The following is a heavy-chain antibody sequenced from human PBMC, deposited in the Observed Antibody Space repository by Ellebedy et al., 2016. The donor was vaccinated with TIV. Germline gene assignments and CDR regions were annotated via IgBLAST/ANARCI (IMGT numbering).Heavy chain of an antibody. CDR3: ARGRHSYGYEWLDT. V-gene: IGHV4-30-2*01. J-gene: IGHJ5*02. CDR2: INQSGRT. Sequence: LRLXCSVSGFSISGGYYWGWIRQPPGRGLEWVGYINQSGRTYYNPSLKSRVTISVDRSRNKFSLDLRSVTAADTAVYYCARGRHSYGYEWLDTWGQGTLASVSS. D-gene: IGHD5-18*01. CDR1: GFSISGGYY.